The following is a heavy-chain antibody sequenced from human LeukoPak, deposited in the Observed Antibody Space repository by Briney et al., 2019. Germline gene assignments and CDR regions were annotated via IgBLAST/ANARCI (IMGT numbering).Heavy chain of an antibody. V-gene: IGHV4-39*01. Sequence: SETLSLTCTVSGGSISRSSYSWAWIRQSPGKGLEWIAIVHYSGTTYYNPSLKSRVTISVDTSKNQFSLKLSSVTAADTAVYYCARHADYGQGAFDIWGQGTMVTVSS. D-gene: IGHD3-16*01. CDR3: ARHADYGQGAFDI. J-gene: IGHJ3*02. CDR1: GGSISRSSYS. CDR2: VHYSGTT.